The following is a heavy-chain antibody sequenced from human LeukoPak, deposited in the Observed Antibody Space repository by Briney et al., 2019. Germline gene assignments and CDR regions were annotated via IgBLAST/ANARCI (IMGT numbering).Heavy chain of an antibody. J-gene: IGHJ6*03. CDR1: GGSISSYY. CDR2: ISYNGST. CDR3: ARAPPDYDILTDYLRGHYYYMDV. Sequence: PSETLSLTCTVSGGSISSYYWSWIRQPPGKGREWIGYISYNGSTNYNPSLKSRDTISVDTFKNQFSLKLSSVTAADTAVYYCARAPPDYDILTDYLRGHYYYMDVWGKGTTVTVSS. V-gene: IGHV4-59*01. D-gene: IGHD3-9*01.